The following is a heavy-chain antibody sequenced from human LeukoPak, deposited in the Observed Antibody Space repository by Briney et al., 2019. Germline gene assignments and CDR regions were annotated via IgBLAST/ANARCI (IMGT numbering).Heavy chain of an antibody. D-gene: IGHD3-22*01. CDR3: ARLSVGTMIVVVSGQEALSFDY. CDR1: GYTFTSYD. J-gene: IGHJ4*02. V-gene: IGHV1-8*01. Sequence: ASVKVSCKASGYTFTSYDINWVRQATGQGLEWMGWMNPNSGNTGYAQKFQGRVTMTRNTSISTAYMELSSLKASDTAMYYCARLSVGTMIVVVSGQEALSFDYWGQGTLVTVSS. CDR2: MNPNSGNT.